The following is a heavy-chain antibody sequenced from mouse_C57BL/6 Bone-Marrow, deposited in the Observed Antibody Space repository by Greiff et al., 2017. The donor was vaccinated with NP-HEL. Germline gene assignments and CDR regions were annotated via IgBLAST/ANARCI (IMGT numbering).Heavy chain of an antibody. J-gene: IGHJ2*01. V-gene: IGHV1-59*01. CDR1: GYTFTSYW. Sequence: QVHVKQPGAELVRPGTSVKLSCKASGYTFTSYWMHWVKQRPGQGLEWIGVIDPSDSYTNYNQKFKGKATLTVDTSSSTAYMQLSSLTSEDSAVYYCANLRRPPDYWGQGTTLTVSS. CDR2: IDPSDSYT. D-gene: IGHD5-1*01. CDR3: ANLRRPPDY.